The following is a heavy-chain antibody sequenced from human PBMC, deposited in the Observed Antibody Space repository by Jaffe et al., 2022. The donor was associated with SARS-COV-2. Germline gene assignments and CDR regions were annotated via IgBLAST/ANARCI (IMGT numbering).Heavy chain of an antibody. CDR3: ARLLHGTSGSRWFDP. Sequence: EVQVVQSGAEVKKPGESLKISCKGSGYRFIDYWIGWVRQMPGKGLECMGIIAPGDSDTRYSPSFQGQVTISADKSISTAYLQWSSLKASDTGMYYCARLLHGTSGSRWFDPWGQGTLVTVSS. CDR1: GYRFIDYW. V-gene: IGHV5-51*01. J-gene: IGHJ5*02. CDR2: IAPGDSDT. D-gene: IGHD3-10*01.